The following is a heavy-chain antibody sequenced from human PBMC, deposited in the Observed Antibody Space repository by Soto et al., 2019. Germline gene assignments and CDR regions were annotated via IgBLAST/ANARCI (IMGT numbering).Heavy chain of an antibody. J-gene: IGHJ4*02. Sequence: SETLSLTCTVSGGSISSGDYYWSWIRQPPGKGLEWIAYIHNSVSTHYNPSLKSRVTISVDTSKNQFSLKLSSVTAADTAVYYCARSRYSGSYFYDYWGQGILVTVSS. CDR1: GGSISSGDYY. D-gene: IGHD1-26*01. V-gene: IGHV4-30-4*01. CDR2: IHNSVST. CDR3: ARSRYSGSYFYDY.